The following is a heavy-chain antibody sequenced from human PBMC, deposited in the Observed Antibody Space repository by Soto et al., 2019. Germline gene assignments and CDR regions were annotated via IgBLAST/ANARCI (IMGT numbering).Heavy chain of an antibody. J-gene: IGHJ3*02. V-gene: IGHV4-31*03. CDR1: VVSISSGGYY. CDR3: ARRWLMTRNAFDI. Sequence: PSETLSLTCTVSVVSISSGGYYCSWMRQHPGKGLEWIGYIYYSGSTYYNPSLKSRVTISVDTSKNQFSLKLSSVTAADTAVYYCARRWLMTRNAFDIWAQGTMVTVSS. D-gene: IGHD5-12*01. CDR2: IYYSGST.